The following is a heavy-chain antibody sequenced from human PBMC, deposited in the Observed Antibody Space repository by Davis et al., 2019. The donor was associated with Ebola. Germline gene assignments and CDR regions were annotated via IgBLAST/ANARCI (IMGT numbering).Heavy chain of an antibody. Sequence: GGSLRLSCAASGFTFSSYAIHWVRQAPGKGLEWLALISYDGGNKYYADSAKGRFTISRDNVKNTLYLQMNSLRAEDTAVYYCRALGYCSSSSCFGAGWFDPWGQGTLVTVSS. J-gene: IGHJ5*02. D-gene: IGHD2-2*01. CDR3: RALGYCSSSSCFGAGWFDP. V-gene: IGHV3-30-3*01. CDR2: ISYDGGNK. CDR1: GFTFSSYA.